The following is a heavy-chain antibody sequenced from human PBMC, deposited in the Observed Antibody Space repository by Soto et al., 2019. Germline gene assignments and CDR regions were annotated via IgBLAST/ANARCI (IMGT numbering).Heavy chain of an antibody. CDR2: ISGSGGST. V-gene: IGHV3-23*01. J-gene: IGHJ4*02. CDR3: ARQGNGAEGFDY. D-gene: IGHD4-17*01. Sequence: RLSCAACGFTFSSYAMSWVRQAPGKGLEWVSAISGSGGSTYYADSFQGQVTISADRSISTAYLQWSSLKPSDTAMYYCARQGNGAEGFDYWGQGTLVTVSS. CDR1: GFTFSSYA.